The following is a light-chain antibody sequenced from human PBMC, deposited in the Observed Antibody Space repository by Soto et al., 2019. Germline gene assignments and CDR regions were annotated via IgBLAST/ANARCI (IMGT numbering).Light chain of an antibody. CDR1: SSDGGGYDS. V-gene: IGLV2-8*01. J-gene: IGLJ1*01. CDR2: EVT. CDR3: SSSAGINKYV. Sequence: QSALTQPPSASGSPGQSVSIACPGTSSDGGGYDSVSWYQKHPGKAPKLMISEVTKRPSRVPDRFSASKSGNPASLTVSGLQAEDENDYFCSSSAGINKYVFASGTKAPV.